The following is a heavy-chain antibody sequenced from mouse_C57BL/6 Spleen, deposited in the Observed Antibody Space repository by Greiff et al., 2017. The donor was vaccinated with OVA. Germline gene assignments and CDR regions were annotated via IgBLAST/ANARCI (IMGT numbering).Heavy chain of an antibody. J-gene: IGHJ2*01. D-gene: IGHD1-1*01. CDR1: GYTFTSYW. CDR3: ARGDYYGSSYHYYFDY. CDR2: INPSNGGT. Sequence: QVQLQQPGTELVKPGASVKLSCKASGYTFTSYWMHWVKQRPGQGLEWIGNINPSNGGTNYNEKFKSKATLTVDKSSSTAYMQLSSLTSEDSAVYYCARGDYYGSSYHYYFDYWGQGTTLTVSS. V-gene: IGHV1-53*01.